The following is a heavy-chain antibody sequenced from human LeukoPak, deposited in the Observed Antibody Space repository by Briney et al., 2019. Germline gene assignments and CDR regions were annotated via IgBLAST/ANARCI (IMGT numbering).Heavy chain of an antibody. CDR1: GFTFSDYY. CDR3: VSSYCSGGSCYSASGY. V-gene: IGHV3-11*04. CDR2: ISSSGSTI. Sequence: GGSLRLSCAASGFTFSDYYMSWIRQAPGKGLEWLSYISSSGSTICYADSVKGRFTISRDNAKNTLYLQMNSLRAEDTAVYYCVSSYCSGGSCYSASGYWGQGTLVTVSS. J-gene: IGHJ4*02. D-gene: IGHD2-15*01.